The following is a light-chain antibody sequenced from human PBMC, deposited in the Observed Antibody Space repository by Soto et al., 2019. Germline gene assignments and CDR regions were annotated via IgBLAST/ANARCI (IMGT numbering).Light chain of an antibody. CDR3: QQYSSSPTWT. V-gene: IGKV3-20*01. CDR2: GAS. Sequence: EIVLTQSPGTLSLSPGERATLSCRASQSVSSNYLAWYQQTLGQAPRLLIYGASSRATGIPDRFSGSGSGTDFTLTISRLEPEDFAVYYCQQYSSSPTWTFGQGTKVEIK. CDR1: QSVSSNY. J-gene: IGKJ1*01.